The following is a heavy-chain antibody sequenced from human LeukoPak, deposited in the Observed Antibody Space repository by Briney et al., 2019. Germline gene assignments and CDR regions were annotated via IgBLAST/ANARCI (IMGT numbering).Heavy chain of an antibody. V-gene: IGHV3-30*18. CDR1: GFTFSSYG. J-gene: IGHJ5*02. CDR2: ISYDGSNK. Sequence: PGGSLRLSCAASGFTFSSYGMHWVRQAPGKGLEWVAVISYDGSNKYYADSVKGRFTISRDNSKNTLYLQMNSLRAEDTAVYYCAKAQLPYGSGSHNWFDPWGQGTLVTVSS. CDR3: AKAQLPYGSGSHNWFDP. D-gene: IGHD3-10*01.